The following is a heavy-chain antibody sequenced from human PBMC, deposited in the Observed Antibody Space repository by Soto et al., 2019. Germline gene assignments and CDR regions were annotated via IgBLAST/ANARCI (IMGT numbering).Heavy chain of an antibody. CDR2: IYYSGST. CDR1: GGSISSGGYY. D-gene: IGHD2-15*01. Sequence: SETLSLTCTVSGGSISSGGYYWSWIRQHPGKGLEWIGYIYYSGSTYYNPSLKSRVTISVDTSKNQFSLKLSSVTAADTAVYYCARDPPTNCSGGSCYDYWGQGTLVTVSS. CDR3: ARDPPTNCSGGSCYDY. J-gene: IGHJ4*02. V-gene: IGHV4-30-4*08.